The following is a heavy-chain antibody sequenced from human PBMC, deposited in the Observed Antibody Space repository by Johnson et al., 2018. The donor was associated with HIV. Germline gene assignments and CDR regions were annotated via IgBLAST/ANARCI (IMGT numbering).Heavy chain of an antibody. D-gene: IGHD3-16*01. CDR1: GFTFSNAW. J-gene: IGHJ3*02. CDR3: WAQWTVITFGGPSAFDI. CDR2: IKSKTDCGTT. Sequence: EVYLVESGGGLVKPGGSLRLSCAASGFTFSNAWMSWVRQAPGKGLEWVGRIKSKTDCGTTDYAAPVKGRFTISRDDSKNMLYLQMNSLKTDDTGVYYCWAQWTVITFGGPSAFDIWGQGTVVTVSS. V-gene: IGHV3-15*01.